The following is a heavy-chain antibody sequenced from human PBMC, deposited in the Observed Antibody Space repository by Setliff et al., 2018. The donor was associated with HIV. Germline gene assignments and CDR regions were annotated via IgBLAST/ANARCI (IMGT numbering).Heavy chain of an antibody. CDR2: IRSKAYGGTT. CDR1: GFTFGDYA. J-gene: IGHJ3*02. Sequence: PGESLKISCTASGFTFGDYAMSWVRQAPGKGLEWVGFIRSKAYGGTTEYAASVKGRFTISRDDSKSIAYLQMNSLKTEDTAVYYCTREEMATMYAAFDIWGQGTMVTVSS. CDR3: TREEMATMYAAFDI. V-gene: IGHV3-49*04. D-gene: IGHD2-8*01.